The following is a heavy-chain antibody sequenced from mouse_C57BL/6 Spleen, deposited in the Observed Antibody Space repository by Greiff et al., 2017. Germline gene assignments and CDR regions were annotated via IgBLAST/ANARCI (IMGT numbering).Heavy chain of an antibody. J-gene: IGHJ4*01. V-gene: IGHV1-15*01. CDR2: IDPETGGT. CDR1: GYTFTDYE. CDR3: TRGNSYDAMDY. Sequence: VQLQQSGAELVRPGASVTLSCKASGYTFTDYEMHWVKQTPVHGLEWIGAIDPETGGTAYKQKFKGKAILTAYKSSSTAYMELRSRTSEDSAFYYCTRGNSYDAMDYWGQGTSVTVSS. D-gene: IGHD2-1*01.